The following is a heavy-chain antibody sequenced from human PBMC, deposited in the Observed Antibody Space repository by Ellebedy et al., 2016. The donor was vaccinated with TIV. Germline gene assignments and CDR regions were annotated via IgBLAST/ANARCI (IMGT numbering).Heavy chain of an antibody. V-gene: IGHV2-5*02. CDR3: AHLPPREGLFNY. CDR2: IYWDNDK. J-gene: IGHJ4*02. CDR1: GFSLSTSGVG. Sequence: SGPTLVKPTQTLTLTCTFSGFSLSTSGVGVGWIRQPPGKALEWLALIYWDNDKRYSPSLKNRLTITKDTSKNQVVLTMTNIDPEDTGTFYCAHLPPREGLFNYWGQGTLVTVSS.